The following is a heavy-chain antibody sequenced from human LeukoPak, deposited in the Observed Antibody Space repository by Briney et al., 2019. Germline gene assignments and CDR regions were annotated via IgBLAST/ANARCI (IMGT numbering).Heavy chain of an antibody. CDR2: INTDGSHT. Sequence: GGSLRLSCAASGFTFSSHWMHWVRQAPGKGLLWVSRINTDGSHTGYADSVKGRFTISRDNAKNTLFLQMNSLRGDDTAVYYCTRELITGGVYAMDVWGQGTTVTVSS. V-gene: IGHV3-74*01. J-gene: IGHJ6*02. CDR1: GFTFSSHW. D-gene: IGHD2-8*01. CDR3: TRELITGGVYAMDV.